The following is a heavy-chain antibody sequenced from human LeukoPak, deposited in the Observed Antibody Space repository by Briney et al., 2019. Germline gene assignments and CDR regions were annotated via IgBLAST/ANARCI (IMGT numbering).Heavy chain of an antibody. V-gene: IGHV3-7*01. CDR1: GFTFSSYW. Sequence: PGGSLRLSCAASGFTFSSYWMSWVRPAPGKGLEWVANIKQDGSEKYYVDSVEGRFTNSRDNAKNSLYLQMNRLRAEDTAVYYCARRGGDIVVVPAAIVSYYYYMDVWGKGTTVTVSS. D-gene: IGHD2-2*01. CDR2: IKQDGSEK. J-gene: IGHJ6*03. CDR3: ARRGGDIVVVPAAIVSYYYYMDV.